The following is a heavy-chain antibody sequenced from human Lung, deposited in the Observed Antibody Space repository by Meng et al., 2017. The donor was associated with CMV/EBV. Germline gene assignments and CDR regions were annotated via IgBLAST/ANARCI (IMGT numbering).Heavy chain of an antibody. Sequence: GESLKISCAPSGFSFSTYTLHWVRQAPGKGLEWIAYISTSGSTIYYADSVKGRFIISRDDAENSVYLQMNSLRAEDTAVYYCANLFGSSWESDYWGQGTLVTVSS. J-gene: IGHJ4*02. V-gene: IGHV3-48*04. CDR3: ANLFGSSWESDY. CDR2: ISTSGSTI. CDR1: GFSFSTYT. D-gene: IGHD6-13*01.